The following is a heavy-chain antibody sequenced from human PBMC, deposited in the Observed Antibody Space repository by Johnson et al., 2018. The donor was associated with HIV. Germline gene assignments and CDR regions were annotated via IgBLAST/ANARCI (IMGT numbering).Heavy chain of an antibody. CDR2: IYSGGST. D-gene: IGHD2-2*01. V-gene: IGHV3-66*03. Sequence: VQLVESGGGLIQPGGSLRLSCAASGFTVSSNYMSWVRQAPGKVLEWVSVIYSGGSTYYADSVKGRFTISRDNSKNTLYLQMNSLRAEDTAVYYCAKARGGYCSSTSCFAFDIWGQGTMVTVSS. J-gene: IGHJ3*02. CDR3: AKARGGYCSSTSCFAFDI. CDR1: GFTVSSNY.